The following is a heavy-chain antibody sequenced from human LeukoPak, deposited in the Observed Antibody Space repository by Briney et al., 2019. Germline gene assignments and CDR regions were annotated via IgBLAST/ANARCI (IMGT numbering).Heavy chain of an antibody. D-gene: IGHD2-2*01. V-gene: IGHV3-23*01. J-gene: IGHJ4*02. CDR2: ISGSGDTT. Sequence: GGSLRLSCAASGFTFSNYAMTWVRQTPGKGLEWVSAISGSGDTTYYADSVRGRFTVSRDNSKSTLYLQTNSLRVEDTAVYYCAKGYCSTNNCYRLDYWGQGSLVTVSS. CDR3: AKGYCSTNNCYRLDY. CDR1: GFTFSNYA.